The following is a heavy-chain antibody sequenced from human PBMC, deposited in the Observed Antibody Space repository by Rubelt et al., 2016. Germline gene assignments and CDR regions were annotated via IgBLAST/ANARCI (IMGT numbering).Heavy chain of an antibody. CDR3: ARAYSSGWPYYFDY. CDR2: IYWDDDK. V-gene: IGHV2-5*02. D-gene: IGHD6-19*01. CDR1: GFSLSTRGVG. Sequence: QITLKESGPTLVKPTQTLTLTCTFSGFSLSTRGVGVGWIRQPPGKALEWLALIYWDDDKRYSPSLKSRLTITKDASKNQVVLTMTNMDPVDTATYYCARAYSSGWPYYFDYWGQGTRVTVSS. J-gene: IGHJ4*02.